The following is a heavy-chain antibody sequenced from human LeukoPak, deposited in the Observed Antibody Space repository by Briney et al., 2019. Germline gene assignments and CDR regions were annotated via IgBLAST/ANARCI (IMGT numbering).Heavy chain of an antibody. Sequence: SETLSLTCTVSGGSIGSYYWSWIRQPPGKGLEWIGYIYYSGSTNYNPSLKSRVTISVDTSKNQFSLKLSSVTAADTAVYYCARDRGSPNYYYYYMDVWGKGTTVTVSS. V-gene: IGHV4-59*01. CDR1: GGSIGSYY. J-gene: IGHJ6*03. D-gene: IGHD2-15*01. CDR2: IYYSGST. CDR3: ARDRGSPNYYYYYMDV.